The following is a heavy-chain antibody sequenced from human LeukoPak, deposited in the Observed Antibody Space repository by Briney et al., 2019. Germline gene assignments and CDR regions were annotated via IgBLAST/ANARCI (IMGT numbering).Heavy chain of an antibody. D-gene: IGHD3-10*01. J-gene: IGHJ6*02. Sequence: SETLSLTCTVSGGSISSYYWSWIRQPPGKGLEWIGYIYYSGSTNYNPSLKSRVTISVDTSKNQFSLKLSSVTAADTAVYYCARDPTPPLLWFGEFNTHGMDVWGQGTTVTVSS. CDR3: ARDPTPPLLWFGEFNTHGMDV. CDR2: IYYSGST. CDR1: GGSISSYY. V-gene: IGHV4-59*12.